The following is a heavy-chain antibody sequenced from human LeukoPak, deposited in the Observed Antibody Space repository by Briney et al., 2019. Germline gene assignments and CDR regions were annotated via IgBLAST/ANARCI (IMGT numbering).Heavy chain of an antibody. D-gene: IGHD6-19*01. J-gene: IGHJ4*02. CDR1: GFTVSNNH. Sequence: GGSLRLSCAASGFTVSNNHMNWVRQAPGKGLEWVSVIYSGGNTYYADSVKGRFTISRDNSKNTLYLQMNSLRTEDTAVYYCAGSSVRPYWGQGTLVTVSS. V-gene: IGHV3-66*01. CDR3: AGSSVRPY. CDR2: IYSGGNT.